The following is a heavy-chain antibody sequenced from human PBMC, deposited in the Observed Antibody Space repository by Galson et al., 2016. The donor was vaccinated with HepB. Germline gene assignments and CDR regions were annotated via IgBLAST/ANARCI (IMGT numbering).Heavy chain of an antibody. V-gene: IGHV6-1*01. CDR2: TYYRSKWYN. CDR3: VRDGGYDLDFFDH. D-gene: IGHD5-12*01. Sequence: CAISGDSVSSNTAAWNWIRQSPSGGLEWLGRTYYRSKWYNDYAPSVKRRITVKPDISKYQFSLQLKSVTPEDTAVYYCVRDGGYDLDFFDHWGQGTLVTGSS. CDR1: GDSVSSNTAA. J-gene: IGHJ4*02.